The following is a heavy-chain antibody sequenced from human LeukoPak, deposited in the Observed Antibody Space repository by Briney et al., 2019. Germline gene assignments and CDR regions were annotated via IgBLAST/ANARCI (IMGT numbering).Heavy chain of an antibody. D-gene: IGHD2-2*02. V-gene: IGHV3-33*01. J-gene: IGHJ4*02. CDR2: SFDGSQK. Sequence: GSLRLSCAASGFTFSNYGMHWVRQAPGKGLEWVALSFDGSQKYYADSVKGRFPISRDNAKNTLYLEMNRLRAEDTAVYYCARDNTYMFDYWGQGTQVTVSS. CDR3: ARDNTYMFDY. CDR1: GFTFSNYG.